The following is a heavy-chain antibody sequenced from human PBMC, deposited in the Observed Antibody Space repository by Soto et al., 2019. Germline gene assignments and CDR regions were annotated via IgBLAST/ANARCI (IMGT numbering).Heavy chain of an antibody. J-gene: IGHJ5*02. Sequence: ALVKVSCKASGYTFTDYFIHWVRQAPGQGFEWMGWINPNSRGTNYAQKFQGRVTMTRDTSNSTAYMELRGLTSDDTAVYYCARVTLKAGNWFDPWGQGTLVTVSS. V-gene: IGHV1-2*02. CDR2: INPNSRGT. CDR1: GYTFTDYF. CDR3: ARVTLKAGNWFDP.